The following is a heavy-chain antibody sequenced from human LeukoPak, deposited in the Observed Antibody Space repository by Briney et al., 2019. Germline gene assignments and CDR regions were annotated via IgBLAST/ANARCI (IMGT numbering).Heavy chain of an antibody. D-gene: IGHD6-19*01. CDR2: IKDDGRQK. CDR1: GFPFSSYW. V-gene: IGHV3-7*03. CDR3: ARVTAVAGFDH. Sequence: GGSLLLSCAASGFPFSSYWMSWVRPAPGKGLEWVANIKDDGRQKYYVDSVKGRFTISRDNAKNSLSLQMNSLRAEDTAVYYCARVTAVAGFDHWGQGTLVTVSS. J-gene: IGHJ4*02.